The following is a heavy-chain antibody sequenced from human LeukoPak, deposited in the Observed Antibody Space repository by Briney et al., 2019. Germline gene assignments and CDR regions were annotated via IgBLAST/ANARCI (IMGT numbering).Heavy chain of an antibody. CDR3: ARSDIVVVPAAKGAYYYYMDV. CDR1: GYTFTSYG. V-gene: IGHV1-18*01. CDR2: ISAYNGNT. Sequence: VASVKVSCKASGYTFTSYGISWVRQAPGQGLEWMGWISAYNGNTNYAQKLQGRVTMTTDTSTSTAYMELRSLRSDDTAVYYCARSDIVVVPAAKGAYYYYMDVWGKGTTVTVSS. D-gene: IGHD2-2*01. J-gene: IGHJ6*03.